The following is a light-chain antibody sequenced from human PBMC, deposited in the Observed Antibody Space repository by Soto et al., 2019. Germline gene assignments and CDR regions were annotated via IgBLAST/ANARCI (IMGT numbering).Light chain of an antibody. V-gene: IGKV3-20*01. Sequence: EIVLTQSPGTLSLSPGERATLSCRASQSVSSSYLAWYQQKPGQAPRLLIYGASSRATGIPDRFSGSGPGTDFTLTISSLQSEDFAVYYCQRYNNWPSFGPGTKVDI. CDR1: QSVSSSY. CDR2: GAS. J-gene: IGKJ3*01. CDR3: QRYNNWPS.